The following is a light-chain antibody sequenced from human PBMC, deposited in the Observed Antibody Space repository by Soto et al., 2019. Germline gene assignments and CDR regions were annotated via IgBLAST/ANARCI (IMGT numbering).Light chain of an antibody. V-gene: IGKV3-15*01. Sequence: EVVLTQSPATLSVSPGERVTLSCRASQSISNNLAWYHQKRGQAPRLLIYHASTRATGIPARFSGSGSGTEFTLAISSLQSEDFAVYYCQQYKHWPPETFGQGTKLEIK. CDR1: QSISNN. CDR2: HAS. J-gene: IGKJ2*01. CDR3: QQYKHWPPET.